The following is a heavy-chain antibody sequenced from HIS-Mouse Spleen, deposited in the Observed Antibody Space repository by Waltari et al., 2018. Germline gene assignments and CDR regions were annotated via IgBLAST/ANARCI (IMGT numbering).Heavy chain of an antibody. J-gene: IGHJ3*02. Sequence: QVQLVQSGAEVKKPGASVKGSCKASGYNFTSYGISWVRQAPGQGLEWMGWISAYNGNTNYAQKLQGRVTMTTDTSTSTAYMELRSLRSDDTAVYYCAREGPHGGSYTFDAFDIWGQGTMVTVSS. D-gene: IGHD1-26*01. CDR2: ISAYNGNT. CDR3: AREGPHGGSYTFDAFDI. V-gene: IGHV1-18*01. CDR1: GYNFTSYG.